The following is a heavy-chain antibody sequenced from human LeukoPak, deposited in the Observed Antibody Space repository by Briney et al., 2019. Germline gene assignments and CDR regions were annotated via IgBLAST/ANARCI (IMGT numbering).Heavy chain of an antibody. CDR3: GMSGDRVPLQDDVFDV. Sequence: GASLKISCKVSGYSFTSYCIGWVRQMPGKGLEWRGSIYPGDSGPTYSPSFQGQVTISVDRSISTAYLQWSSLQASDTAMYYCGMSGDRVPLQDDVFDVWGQGTMVTVST. D-gene: IGHD1-26*01. V-gene: IGHV5-51*01. J-gene: IGHJ3*01. CDR2: IYPGDSGP. CDR1: GYSFTSYC.